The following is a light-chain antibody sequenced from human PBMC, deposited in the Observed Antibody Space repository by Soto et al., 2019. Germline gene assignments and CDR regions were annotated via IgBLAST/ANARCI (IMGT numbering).Light chain of an antibody. V-gene: IGKV2-24*01. CDR1: QSLVHRDGATY. CDR3: MQATQFPRT. Sequence: DIVLTQTALSSPVSLGQPASISCRASQSLVHRDGATYLNWLHQRPGQPPKLLISRVSIRVSGVPDRFSGSGAGTDFTLTISRVEAEDVGLYYCMQATQFPRTFGQGTKVEV. CDR2: RVS. J-gene: IGKJ1*01.